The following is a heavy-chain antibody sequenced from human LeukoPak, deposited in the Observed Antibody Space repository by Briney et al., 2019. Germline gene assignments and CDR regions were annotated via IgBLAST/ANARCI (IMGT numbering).Heavy chain of an antibody. CDR2: ISSDGTNK. V-gene: IGHV3-30*18. J-gene: IGHJ6*02. CDR1: GFTFSRYG. D-gene: IGHD6-19*01. Sequence: PGRSLRLSCAASGFTFSRYGMYWVRQAPGKGLEWVAVISSDGTNKYYADSVKGRFTISRDNSKNTLYLQMNSLRAEDTAVYYCTKDPIAVAGNNYYRMDVWGQGTTVPVSS. CDR3: TKDPIAVAGNNYYRMDV.